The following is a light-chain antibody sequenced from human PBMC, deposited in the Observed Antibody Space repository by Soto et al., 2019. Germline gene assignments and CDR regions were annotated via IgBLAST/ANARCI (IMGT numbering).Light chain of an antibody. CDR1: QSISSW. CDR2: KAS. Sequence: DIQMTQSPSTLSGSVGDRVTITCRASQSISSWLAWYQQKPGKAPKLLIYKASSLQSGVPSRFSGSGSGTEFTLTISSLQPDDFATYYCQQYNHYSGLTFGGGTKVDIK. J-gene: IGKJ4*01. V-gene: IGKV1-5*03. CDR3: QQYNHYSGLT.